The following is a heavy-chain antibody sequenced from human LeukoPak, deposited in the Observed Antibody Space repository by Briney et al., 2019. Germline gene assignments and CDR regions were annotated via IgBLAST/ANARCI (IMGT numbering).Heavy chain of an antibody. D-gene: IGHD4-17*01. CDR2: ISGSGSYM. J-gene: IGHJ3*01. Sequence: GGSLRLSGAACGFIFSSYAMNWLRQAPGKGLEWVSSISGSGSYMHYADSMKGRFTISRDNAKKSVYLHMSKLRAEDTAVYYCARGLGSGDYVANAFDFWGRGTTVSVS. V-gene: IGHV3-21*01. CDR1: GFIFSSYA. CDR3: ARGLGSGDYVANAFDF.